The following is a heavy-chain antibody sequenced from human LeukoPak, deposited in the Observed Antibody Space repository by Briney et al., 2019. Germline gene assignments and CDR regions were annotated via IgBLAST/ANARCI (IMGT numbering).Heavy chain of an antibody. CDR3: ARSTSSYCSSTSCYLGLFDY. CDR2: INHSGST. D-gene: IGHD2-2*01. CDR1: GGSFSGYY. Sequence: SETLSLTCAVYGGSFSGYYWSWIRQPPRKGLEWIGEINHSGSTNYNPSLKSRVTISVDTSKNQFSLKLSSVTAADTAVYYCARSTSSYCSSTSCYLGLFDYWGQGTLVTVSS. J-gene: IGHJ4*02. V-gene: IGHV4-34*01.